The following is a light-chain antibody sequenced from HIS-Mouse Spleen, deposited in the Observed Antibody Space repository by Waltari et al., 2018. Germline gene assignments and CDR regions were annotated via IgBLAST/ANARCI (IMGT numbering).Light chain of an antibody. V-gene: IGLV1-47*01. Sequence: QSVLTQPPSASGTPVQRVTISCSGCISNNGSNYVYWYQQLPGTAPKLLIYRNKQRPSGVADRFSGSKSGTSASLAISGLRSEDEADYYCAAWDDSLSGPVFGGGTKLTVL. J-gene: IGLJ3*02. CDR2: RNK. CDR1: ISNNGSNY. CDR3: AAWDDSLSGPV.